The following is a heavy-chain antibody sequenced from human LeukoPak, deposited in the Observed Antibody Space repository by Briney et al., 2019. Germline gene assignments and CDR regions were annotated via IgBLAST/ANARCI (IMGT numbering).Heavy chain of an antibody. Sequence: GGSLRLSCAASGFSFSNSVMHWVRQAPGKGLEWVANIKKDGSDKYYVDSVKGRFTISRDNARNSLYLQMNSLRVEDTAVYYCEGGAGYWGQGTPVTVSS. V-gene: IGHV3-7*01. D-gene: IGHD4/OR15-4a*01. CDR1: GFSFSNSV. CDR3: EGGAGY. CDR2: IKKDGSDK. J-gene: IGHJ4*02.